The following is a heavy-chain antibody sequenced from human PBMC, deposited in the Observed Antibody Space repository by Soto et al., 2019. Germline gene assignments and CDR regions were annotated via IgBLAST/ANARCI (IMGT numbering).Heavy chain of an antibody. Sequence: QVQLVQSGAEVKKPGASVKVSCKASGYTFTSYGISWVRQAPGQGLEWMGWISAYNGNTKYAQKLQGRVTMTTDTSTSTAYMELRSLRSDDTAVYYCAGVQLRRAYYYYGMDVWGQGTTVTVSS. CDR1: GYTFTSYG. CDR2: ISAYNGNT. V-gene: IGHV1-18*01. J-gene: IGHJ6*02. CDR3: AGVQLRRAYYYYGMDV. D-gene: IGHD1-1*01.